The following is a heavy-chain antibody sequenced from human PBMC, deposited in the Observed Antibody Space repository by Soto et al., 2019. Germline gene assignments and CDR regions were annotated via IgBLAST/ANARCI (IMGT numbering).Heavy chain of an antibody. V-gene: IGHV5-51*01. Sequence: PGESLKISCNGSGYIFTSYWIGWLRQMPGKGLEWMGIIYPGDSETSYSPSFQGQVTISADKSISTAYLQWSSLKASDTAMYYCARQHCSSTTCYSRNWFDPWGQGTLVTVS. D-gene: IGHD2-2*01. CDR2: IYPGDSET. CDR1: GYIFTSYW. J-gene: IGHJ5*02. CDR3: ARQHCSSTTCYSRNWFDP.